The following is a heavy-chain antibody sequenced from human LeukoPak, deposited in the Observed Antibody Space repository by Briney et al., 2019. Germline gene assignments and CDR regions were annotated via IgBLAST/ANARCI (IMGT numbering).Heavy chain of an antibody. CDR2: ISSSSSYI. V-gene: IGHV3-21*01. Sequence: KPGGSLRLSCAASGFTFSSYSMNWVRQAPGKGLEWVSSISSSSSYIYYADSVKGRFTISRDNAKNSLYLQMNSLRAEDTAVYYCASPYDSSGYYYGDAFDIWGQGTMVTVSS. J-gene: IGHJ3*02. CDR1: GFTFSSYS. CDR3: ASPYDSSGYYYGDAFDI. D-gene: IGHD3-22*01.